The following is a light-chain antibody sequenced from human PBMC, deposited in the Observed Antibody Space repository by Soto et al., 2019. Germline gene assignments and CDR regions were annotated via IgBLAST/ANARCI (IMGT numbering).Light chain of an antibody. V-gene: IGLV1-47*01. Sequence: QSVLTQPPSTSGTPGQRVTISCSGSSSNIGSNHVYWYQQFPGMAPKLLMYRSDQRPTGVPDRFSGSKSGTSASLAISGLRSDDEADYYCSARDDSLSGVVFGGGPSSPS. CDR3: SARDDSLSGVV. J-gene: IGLJ2*01. CDR1: SSNIGSNH. CDR2: RSD.